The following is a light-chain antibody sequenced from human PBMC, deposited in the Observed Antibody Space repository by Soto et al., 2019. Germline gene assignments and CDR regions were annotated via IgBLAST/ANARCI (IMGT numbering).Light chain of an antibody. J-gene: IGKJ5*01. V-gene: IGKV3-15*01. CDR3: QQYNNWPPIT. CDR2: GAS. Sequence: EIVITQSPGTVSLSPGERATLSCRASQSVSSNLAWYQQKPGQAPRLLIYGASTRATGIPARFSGSGSGTEFTLTISSLQSEDFAVYYCQQYNNWPPITFGQGTRLEI. CDR1: QSVSSN.